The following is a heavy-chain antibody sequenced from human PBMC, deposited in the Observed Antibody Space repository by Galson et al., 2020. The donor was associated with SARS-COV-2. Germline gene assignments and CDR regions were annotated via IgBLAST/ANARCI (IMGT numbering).Heavy chain of an antibody. J-gene: IGHJ4*02. CDR2: ISYDGSSE. Sequence: GGSLRLSCAASGFTFSSHPIHWVRQAPGKGLEWVGVISYDGSSEYYADSVKGRFTISRDNSKNTLYLQMNGLRAEDTAVYYCARDKLGDKLELDYWGQGTLVTVSS. D-gene: IGHD2-21*01. CDR1: GFTFSSHP. CDR3: ARDKLGDKLELDY. V-gene: IGHV3-30*01.